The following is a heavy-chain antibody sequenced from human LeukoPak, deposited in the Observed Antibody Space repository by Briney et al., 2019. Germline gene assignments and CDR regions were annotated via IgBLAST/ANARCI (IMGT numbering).Heavy chain of an antibody. Sequence: ASVKVSCKASGYTFTAYYMHWVRQAPGQGLEWMGWINPNSGGTNSSQKFQDRVTLTRDTSTSTAYVELGSLRSDDTAIYYCARAYGSGSSYHPDYWGQGTLVTVSS. D-gene: IGHD3-10*01. CDR2: INPNSGGT. CDR1: GYTFTAYY. V-gene: IGHV1-2*02. J-gene: IGHJ4*02. CDR3: ARAYGSGSSYHPDY.